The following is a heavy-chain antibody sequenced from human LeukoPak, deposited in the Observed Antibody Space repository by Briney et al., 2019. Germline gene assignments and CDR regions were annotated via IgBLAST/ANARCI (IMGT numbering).Heavy chain of an antibody. CDR1: GYTFTGYY. J-gene: IGHJ6*03. CDR2: INPNSGGT. CDR3: ARVNVEYSYGPPYYYYYMDV. Sequence: ASVKVSCKASGYTFTGYYMHWVRQAPGQGLEWMGRINPNSGGTNYAQKFQGRVTMTRDTSISTAYMELSSLRSEDTAVYYCARVNVEYSYGPPYYYYYMDVWGKGTTVTVSS. V-gene: IGHV1-2*06. D-gene: IGHD5-18*01.